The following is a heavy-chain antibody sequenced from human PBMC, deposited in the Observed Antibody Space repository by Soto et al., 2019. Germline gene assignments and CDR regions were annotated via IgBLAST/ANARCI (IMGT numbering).Heavy chain of an antibody. J-gene: IGHJ5*02. Sequence: ASETLSLTCTVSGGSISSSSYYWGWIRQPPGKGLEWIGSIYYSGSTYYNTSLKSRVTISVDTSKNKFSLKLSSVTAADTVVYYCARQGFKYCSSTSCYVNWFDPWGQGTLVTVSS. CDR3: ARQGFKYCSSTSCYVNWFDP. V-gene: IGHV4-39*01. CDR1: GGSISSSSYY. D-gene: IGHD2-2*01. CDR2: IYYSGST.